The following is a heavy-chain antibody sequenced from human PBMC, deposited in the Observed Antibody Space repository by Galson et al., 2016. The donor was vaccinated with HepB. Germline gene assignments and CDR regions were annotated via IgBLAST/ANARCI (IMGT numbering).Heavy chain of an antibody. CDR3: ARDGGWLEDNQVDY. CDR1: GYTFTSNG. V-gene: IGHV1-18*04. CDR2: ISGHTGNA. Sequence: SVKVSCKAFGYTFTSNGISWVRQAPGQGLEWMGWISGHTGNAIYAQNVQARVAMTIDTSTSTVYMELRSLRSDDTAVYYCARDGGWLEDNQVDYWGQGTLVTVSS. D-gene: IGHD6-19*01. J-gene: IGHJ4*02.